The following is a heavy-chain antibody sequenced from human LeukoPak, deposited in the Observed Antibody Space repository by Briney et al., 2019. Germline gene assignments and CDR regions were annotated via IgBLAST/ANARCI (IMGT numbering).Heavy chain of an antibody. V-gene: IGHV3-30-3*01. J-gene: IGHJ1*01. CDR2: ISYDGSNK. CDR1: GFTFSSYA. CDR3: APREYFQH. Sequence: PGGSLRLSCAASGFTFSSYAMHWVRQAPGKGLEWVAVISYDGSNKYYADSVKGRFTISRDNSKNTLYLQMNSLRAEDTAVYYCAPREYFQHWGQGTLVTVSS.